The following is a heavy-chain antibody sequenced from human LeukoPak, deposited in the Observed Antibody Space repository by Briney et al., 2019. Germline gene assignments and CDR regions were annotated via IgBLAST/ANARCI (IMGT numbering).Heavy chain of an antibody. D-gene: IGHD4-23*01. Sequence: GASVKVSCEASGYTFTSYYMHWVRQAPGQGLEWMGIINPSGGSTSYAQKFQGRVTMTRDTSTSTVYMELSSLRSEDTAVYYCARVPPTRGGNSVESFDYWGQGTLVTVSS. CDR1: GYTFTSYY. CDR2: INPSGGST. CDR3: ARVPPTRGGNSVESFDY. J-gene: IGHJ4*02. V-gene: IGHV1-46*01.